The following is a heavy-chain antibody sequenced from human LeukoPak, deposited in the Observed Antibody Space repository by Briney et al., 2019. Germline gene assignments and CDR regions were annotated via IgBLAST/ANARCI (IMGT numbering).Heavy chain of an antibody. CDR1: GYTFNKYG. CDR3: ARPYYYDSSVDYYYGMDV. D-gene: IGHD3-22*01. V-gene: IGHV1-18*01. Sequence: ASVKVSCKASGYTFNKYGISWLRQAPGQGLEWMGWSSTYNGDRKSAQKLQGRVTMTTDTPTSTAYMELRSLRSDDTAVYYCARPYYYDSSVDYYYGMDVWGQGTTVTVSS. CDR2: SSTYNGDR. J-gene: IGHJ6*02.